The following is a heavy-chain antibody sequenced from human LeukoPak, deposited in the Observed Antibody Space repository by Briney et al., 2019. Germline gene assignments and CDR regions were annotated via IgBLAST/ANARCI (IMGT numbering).Heavy chain of an antibody. J-gene: IGHJ4*02. CDR2: ISNSGDYI. CDR3: ARGLNYFDY. CDR1: GFTFSSFT. Sequence: GGSLRLSCTVSGFTFSSFTMNWVRQGPGKGLEWVASISNSGDYISYADSLKGRFTISRDNAKNSLYLQMNSLRAEDTAVYYCARGLNYFDYWGQGTLVTVSS. D-gene: IGHD3-16*01. V-gene: IGHV3-21*01.